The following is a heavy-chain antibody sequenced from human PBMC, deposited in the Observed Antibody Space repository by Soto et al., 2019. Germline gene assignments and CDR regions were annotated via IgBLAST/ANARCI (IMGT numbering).Heavy chain of an antibody. J-gene: IGHJ4*02. CDR2: IYYSGST. Sequence: SETLCLTCTVSGGSISSGGYYWSWIRQHPGKGLEWIGYIYYSGSTYYNPSLKSRVTISVDTSKNQFSLKLSSVTAADTAVYYCARQEDLAASIGYFDYWGQGTLVTVSS. V-gene: IGHV4-31*03. CDR1: GGSISSGGYY. CDR3: ARQEDLAASIGYFDY. D-gene: IGHD6-13*01.